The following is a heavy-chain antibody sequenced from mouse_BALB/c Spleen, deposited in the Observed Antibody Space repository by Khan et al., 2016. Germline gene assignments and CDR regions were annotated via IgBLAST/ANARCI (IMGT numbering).Heavy chain of an antibody. V-gene: IGHV3-2*02. Sequence: VQLKESGPGLVKPSQSLSLTCTVTGYSITSDYAWNWIRQFPGNRLEWMGYISYSGSTSYNPSLKSRISITRDTSKNQFFLQLNSVTSEDTATYYCARSDYGEKDAMDYWGQGTSVTVSS. J-gene: IGHJ4*01. CDR3: ARSDYGEKDAMDY. CDR1: GYSITSDYA. D-gene: IGHD1-1*01. CDR2: ISYSGST.